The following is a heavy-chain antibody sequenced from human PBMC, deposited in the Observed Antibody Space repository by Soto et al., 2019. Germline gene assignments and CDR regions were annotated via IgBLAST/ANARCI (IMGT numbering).Heavy chain of an antibody. CDR3: ARAHSGSYQKRYLFDY. J-gene: IGHJ4*02. D-gene: IGHD1-26*01. Sequence: GASVKVSCKASGGTFSSYAISWVRQAPGQGLEWMGGIIPIFGTANYAQKFQGRVTITADESTSTAYMELSSLRSEDTAVYYCARAHSGSYQKRYLFDYWGQGTLVTVSS. CDR2: IIPIFGTA. V-gene: IGHV1-69*13. CDR1: GGTFSSYA.